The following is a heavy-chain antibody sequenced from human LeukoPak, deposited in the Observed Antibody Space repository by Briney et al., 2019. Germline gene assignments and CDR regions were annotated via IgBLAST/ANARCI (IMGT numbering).Heavy chain of an antibody. CDR1: GGSFSGYY. J-gene: IGHJ5*02. CDR2: INHSGST. CDR3: ARLPAIYTPLDP. V-gene: IGHV4-34*01. Sequence: SETLSLTCAVYGGSFSGYYWSWIRQPPGKGLEWIGEINHSGSTNYNPSLKSRVTISVDTSKNQFSLKLSSVTAADTAIYYCARLPAIYTPLDPWGQGTLVTVSS. D-gene: IGHD2-2*02.